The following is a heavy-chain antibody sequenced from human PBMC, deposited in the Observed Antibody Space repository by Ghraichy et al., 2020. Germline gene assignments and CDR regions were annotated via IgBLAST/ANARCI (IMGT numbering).Heavy chain of an antibody. CDR1: GGSFSDYS. D-gene: IGHD5-12*01. CDR2: INHSGST. CDR3: ARGTIRYGMDV. Sequence: SQTLSLTCTVYGGSFSDYSWTWIRQPPGKGLECIGEINHSGSTNYNPSLKSRVTMSVATSKNQFSLKLSYVTAAETAVYYCARGTIRYGMDVWGQGTTVTVSS. J-gene: IGHJ6*02. V-gene: IGHV4-34*01.